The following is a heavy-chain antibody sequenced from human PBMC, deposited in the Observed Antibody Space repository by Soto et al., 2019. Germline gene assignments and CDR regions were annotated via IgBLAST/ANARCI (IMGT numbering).Heavy chain of an antibody. Sequence: EASVKVSCKASGYSFTSYYMHWVRQAPGQGLEWMGIINPSGGSTSYAQKFQGRVTMTRDTSTSTVYMELSSLRSEDTAVYYCARAMSIAARPGYYFDYWGQGTLVTVS. D-gene: IGHD6-6*01. CDR3: ARAMSIAARPGYYFDY. V-gene: IGHV1-46*03. CDR1: GYSFTSYY. J-gene: IGHJ4*02. CDR2: INPSGGST.